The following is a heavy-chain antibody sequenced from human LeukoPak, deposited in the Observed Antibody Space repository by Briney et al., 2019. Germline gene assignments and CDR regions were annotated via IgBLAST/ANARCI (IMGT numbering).Heavy chain of an antibody. Sequence: ASVKVSCKASGYTFTSYDINWVRQATGQGLEWMGWMNPNSGNTGYAQKFQGRVTMTRNTSISTAYMELSSLRSDDTAVYYCARDDILTGYWFDPWGQGTLVTVSS. CDR2: MNPNSGNT. D-gene: IGHD3-9*01. V-gene: IGHV1-8*01. CDR1: GYTFTSYD. CDR3: ARDDILTGYWFDP. J-gene: IGHJ5*02.